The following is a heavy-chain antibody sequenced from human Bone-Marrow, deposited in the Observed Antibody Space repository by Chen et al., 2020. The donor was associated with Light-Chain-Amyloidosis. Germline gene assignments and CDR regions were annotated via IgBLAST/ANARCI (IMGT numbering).Heavy chain of an antibody. CDR1: GLIVRGGY. CDR2: IDSGGST. J-gene: IGHJ6*02. Sequence: EVQLGETGGGLIQPGGSLRLSFPASGLIVRGGYMNWVRQAPGKGLVWVSAIDSGGSTHYADSVKGRFTISRDNSKNTLYLQMNSLRAEDTAVYYCAREACSGTSCYGLDVWGQGTTVTVSS. V-gene: IGHV3-53*02. D-gene: IGHD2-15*01. CDR3: AREACSGTSCYGLDV.